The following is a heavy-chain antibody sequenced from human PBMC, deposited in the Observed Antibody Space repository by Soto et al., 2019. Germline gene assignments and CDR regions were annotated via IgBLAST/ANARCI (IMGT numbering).Heavy chain of an antibody. CDR1: GFTFSSYD. CDR2: IGTAGDT. CDR3: ARGAFWSGYYYYGMDV. V-gene: IGHV3-13*01. Sequence: GESLKISCAASGFTFSSYDMHWVRQATGKGLEWVSAIGTAGDTYYPGSVKGRFTISRENAKNSLYLQMNSLRAGDTAVYYCARGAFWSGYYYYGMDVWGQGTTVTVSS. J-gene: IGHJ6*02. D-gene: IGHD3-3*01.